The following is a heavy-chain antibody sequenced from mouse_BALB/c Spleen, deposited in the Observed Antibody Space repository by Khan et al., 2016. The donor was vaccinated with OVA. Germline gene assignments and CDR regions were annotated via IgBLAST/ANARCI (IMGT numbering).Heavy chain of an antibody. CDR3: ARREKYGYDPSWFAY. D-gene: IGHD2-2*01. Sequence: QVQLQQPGAELVRPGASVKLSCKASGYTFTSYWMNWVKQRPGQGLEWIGMIDPSDSETHYNQMFKDKATLTVDKSSSTAYMHRSSLTSEDSAVYYCARREKYGYDPSWFAYWGQGTLVTVSA. V-gene: IGHV1-61*01. J-gene: IGHJ3*01. CDR2: IDPSDSET. CDR1: GYTFTSYW.